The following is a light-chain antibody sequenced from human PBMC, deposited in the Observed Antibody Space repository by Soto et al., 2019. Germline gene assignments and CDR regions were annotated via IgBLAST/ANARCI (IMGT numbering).Light chain of an antibody. Sequence: QSALTQPASVSGSPGQSITISCTGTSSDVGSYNLVSWYQQHPGKAPKLMIYEGSKRPSGVSNRFSGSKSGNTASLPISGLQAEDEADYYCCSYAGSRAVVFGGGTKLTVL. CDR3: CSYAGSRAVV. CDR1: SSDVGSYNL. J-gene: IGLJ2*01. V-gene: IGLV2-23*01. CDR2: EGS.